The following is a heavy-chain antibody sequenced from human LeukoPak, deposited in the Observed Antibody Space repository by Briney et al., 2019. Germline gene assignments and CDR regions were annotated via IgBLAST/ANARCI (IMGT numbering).Heavy chain of an antibody. CDR3: ARGWDYYRGYYFDY. Sequence: PSETLSLTCAVYGGSFSGYYWSWIRQPPGKGLEWIGEINHSGSTNYNPSLKSRVTISVDTSKNQFSLKLSSVTAADTAVYYCARGWDYYRGYYFDYWGQGTLVTVSS. V-gene: IGHV4-34*01. J-gene: IGHJ4*02. CDR2: INHSGST. CDR1: GGSFSGYY. D-gene: IGHD3-10*01.